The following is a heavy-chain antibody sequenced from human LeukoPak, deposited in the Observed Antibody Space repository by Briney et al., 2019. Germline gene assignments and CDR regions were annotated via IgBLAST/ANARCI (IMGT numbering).Heavy chain of an antibody. CDR2: IIPIFGTA. J-gene: IGHJ3*02. V-gene: IGHV1-69*05. Sequence: ASGKVSCKASGGTFSSYAISCVRQAPGQGLEWRGGIIPIFGTANYAQKFQGRVTITTEESTSTACMELSSLRCEVRAVYYCASPSASYFNHAFDIWGQGTMVTVPS. D-gene: IGHD1-26*01. CDR1: GGTFSSYA. CDR3: ASPSASYFNHAFDI.